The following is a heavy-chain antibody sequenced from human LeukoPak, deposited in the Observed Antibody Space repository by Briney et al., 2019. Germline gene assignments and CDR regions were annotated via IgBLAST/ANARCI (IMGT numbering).Heavy chain of an antibody. CDR2: ITGDCKYI. J-gene: IGHJ4*02. D-gene: IGHD3-16*01. Sequence: PGGSLRLSCAASGFTFKTYTMTWVRQAPGKGLEWVSSITGDCKYITYADSVRGRFTISRDNAKNSLYLQVASLRGDDTATYCCGREGNDYYYDQWGEGTLVTVSP. CDR1: GFTFKTYT. V-gene: IGHV3-21*01. CDR3: GREGNDYYYDQ.